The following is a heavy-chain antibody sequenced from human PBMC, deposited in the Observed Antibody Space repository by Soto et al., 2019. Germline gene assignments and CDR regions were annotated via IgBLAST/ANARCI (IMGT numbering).Heavy chain of an antibody. Sequence: ASVKVSCKASGFSFTGYYIHWLRQAPGQGLEWMGWINAHSGGTEYAQKFQGRVTLTRDTSISTAYMTLSSLKASDTAMYYCARHGDAITGTTEASYFDPWGQGTLVTVSS. CDR1: GFSFTGYY. D-gene: IGHD1-20*01. V-gene: IGHV1-2*02. J-gene: IGHJ5*02. CDR2: INAHSGGT. CDR3: ARHGDAITGTTEASYFDP.